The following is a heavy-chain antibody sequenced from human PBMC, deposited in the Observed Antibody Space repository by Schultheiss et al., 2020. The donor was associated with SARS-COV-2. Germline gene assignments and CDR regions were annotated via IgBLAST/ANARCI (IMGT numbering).Heavy chain of an antibody. D-gene: IGHD2-2*01. Sequence: ASVKVSCKASGGTFSSYAISWVRQAPGQGLEWMGWINPNSGGTNYAQKFQGRVTMTRDTSTSTVYMELSSLRSEDTAVYYCARDGSSVVVPAAIRYYYYYMDVWGKGTTVTVSS. CDR1: GGTFSSYA. J-gene: IGHJ6*03. CDR3: ARDGSSVVVPAAIRYYYYYMDV. V-gene: IGHV1-8*02. CDR2: INPNSGGT.